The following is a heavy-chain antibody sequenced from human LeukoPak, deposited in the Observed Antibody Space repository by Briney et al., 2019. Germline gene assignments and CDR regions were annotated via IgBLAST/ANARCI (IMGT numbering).Heavy chain of an antibody. CDR1: GFRFNTYW. CDR3: ARARLAVSGNYFEN. D-gene: IGHD6-19*01. Sequence: GGCLRLSCAASGFRFNTYWMSWVRQAPGKGLEWVANIKEDGSEKYYVDSVKGRFTISRDNAKNSLYLQMNSLRVEDTAVYHCARARLAVSGNYFENWGQGTLVTVSS. V-gene: IGHV3-7*04. CDR2: IKEDGSEK. J-gene: IGHJ4*02.